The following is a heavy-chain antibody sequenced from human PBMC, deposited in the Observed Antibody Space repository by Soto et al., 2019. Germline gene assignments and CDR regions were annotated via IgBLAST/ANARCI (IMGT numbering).Heavy chain of an antibody. CDR1: DDSIKSDKYY. V-gene: IGHV4-61*01. D-gene: IGHD4-17*01. CDR3: ARDLRRGIDY. J-gene: IGHJ4*02. Sequence: SETLSLTCSVSDDSIKSDKYYWGWIRQPPGKGLEWIGYIYYSGNAYYNPSLQTRVTISLDTSKNQFSLKLSSVTAADTAVYYCARDLRRGIDYWGQGTLVTVSS. CDR2: IYYSGNA.